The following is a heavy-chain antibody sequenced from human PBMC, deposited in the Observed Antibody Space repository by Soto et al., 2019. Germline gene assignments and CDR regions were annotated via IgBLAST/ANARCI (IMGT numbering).Heavy chain of an antibody. D-gene: IGHD3-3*01. Sequence: QITLKESGPTLVKPTQTLTLTCTFSGFSLSTSGVGVGWIRQPPGKALEWLALMYWDDDKRYSPSLKSRLTITKDTSKNQVVLTMTNMDPVDTATYYCAHRDYDFWSGYYLGEGFDYWGQGTLVTVSS. J-gene: IGHJ4*02. CDR1: GFSLSTSGVG. CDR3: AHRDYDFWSGYYLGEGFDY. V-gene: IGHV2-5*02. CDR2: MYWDDDK.